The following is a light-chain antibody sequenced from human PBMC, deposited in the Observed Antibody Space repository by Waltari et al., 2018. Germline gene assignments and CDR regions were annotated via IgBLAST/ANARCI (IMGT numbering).Light chain of an antibody. J-gene: IGLJ3*02. CDR2: DVS. CDR3: NSYTTISTWV. Sequence: QSALTQPASVSGSPGQSLTISCTGTSSDVGPSNYVSWYQQYPGKAPKLIIYDVSYRPSGVSSRFSGSKSGNTVSLTISGLQAEDEADYYCNSYTTISTWVFGGGTKLTVL. V-gene: IGLV2-14*03. CDR1: SSDVGPSNY.